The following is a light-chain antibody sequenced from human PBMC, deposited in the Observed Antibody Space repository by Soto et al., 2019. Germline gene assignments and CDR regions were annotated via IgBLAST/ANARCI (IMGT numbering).Light chain of an antibody. CDR2: LNSDGSH. J-gene: IGLJ2*01. CDR3: QTWGTGPYVI. CDR1: SGHSNYA. V-gene: IGLV4-69*01. Sequence: QLVLTQSPSASASLGASVKLTCTLSSGHSNYAIAWHQQQPEKGPRYLMKLNSDGSHRKGDGIPDRFSGSSSGAERYLTISSLQSEDEADYYCQTWGTGPYVIFGGGTKVTVL.